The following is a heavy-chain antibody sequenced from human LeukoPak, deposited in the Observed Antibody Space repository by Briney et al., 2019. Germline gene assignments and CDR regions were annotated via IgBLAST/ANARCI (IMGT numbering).Heavy chain of an antibody. V-gene: IGHV3-23*01. CDR2: ISGSPGST. CDR1: GFTFSSYA. Sequence: GGSLRLSCAASGFTFSSYAMSWVRQAPGKGLEWVSAISGSPGSTYYADSVKGRFTISRDNAKNSLYLQMNSLRAEDTAVYYCARDYGDYWFDPWGQGTLVTVSP. D-gene: IGHD4-17*01. J-gene: IGHJ5*02. CDR3: ARDYGDYWFDP.